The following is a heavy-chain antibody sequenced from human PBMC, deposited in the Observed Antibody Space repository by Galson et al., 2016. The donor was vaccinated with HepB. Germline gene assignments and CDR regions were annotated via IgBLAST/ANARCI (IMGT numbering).Heavy chain of an antibody. CDR3: TTVNWNYGYYYYDMDV. V-gene: IGHV3-15*01. Sequence: SLRLSCAASGFTFSYAWMSWVRQAPGKGLEWVGRIKSKTDDGTTDYPAPVKGRFTISRDDSKNTLYLQMNSLKTEDTAVYYCTTVNWNYGYYYYDMDVWGQGTTVTVSS. CDR2: IKSKTDDGTT. D-gene: IGHD1-7*01. J-gene: IGHJ6*02. CDR1: GFTFSYAW.